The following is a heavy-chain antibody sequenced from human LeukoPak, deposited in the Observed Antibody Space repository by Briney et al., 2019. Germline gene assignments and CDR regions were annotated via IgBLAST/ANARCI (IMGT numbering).Heavy chain of an antibody. V-gene: IGHV3-15*01. D-gene: IGHD3-22*01. Sequence: PGGSLRLSCAASGLTFRNAWMTWVRQAPGKGLEWVGLIKSKADGETTHYAAPVKGRFTILRDDSKNTMYLQMNSLKTEDTAVYYCTTRKYDSSHFGDYWGQGTLVTVSS. CDR3: TTRKYDSSHFGDY. CDR1: GLTFRNAW. CDR2: IKSKADGETT. J-gene: IGHJ4*02.